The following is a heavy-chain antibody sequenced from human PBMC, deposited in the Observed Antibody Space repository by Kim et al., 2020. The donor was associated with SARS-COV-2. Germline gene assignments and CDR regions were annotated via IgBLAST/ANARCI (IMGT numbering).Heavy chain of an antibody. D-gene: IGHD3-3*01. CDR3: ARFGVVTSDAFDI. Sequence: RYSPSFQGQVTHSAEKSISTAYRQWSSLKASDTAMYYCARFGVVTSDAFDIWGQGTMVTVSS. V-gene: IGHV5-51*01. J-gene: IGHJ3*02.